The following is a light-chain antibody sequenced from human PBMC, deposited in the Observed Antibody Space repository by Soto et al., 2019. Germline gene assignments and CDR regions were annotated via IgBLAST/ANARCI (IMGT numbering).Light chain of an antibody. CDR2: SNN. CDR1: ASNIGGNT. V-gene: IGLV1-44*01. CDR3: AVWDNSLTSYV. Sequence: QSVLSQTPSATGTTGQRVTISCSGSASNIGGNTVNWYQLLPGTAPKLLIYSNNKRPSGVTDRFSGSRSGTSASLAISGLQSEDESEYYCAVWDNSLTSYVVGSGSKFTVL. J-gene: IGLJ1*01.